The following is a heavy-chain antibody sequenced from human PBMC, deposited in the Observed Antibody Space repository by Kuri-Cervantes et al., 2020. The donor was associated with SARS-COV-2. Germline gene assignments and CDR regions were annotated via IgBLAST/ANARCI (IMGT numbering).Heavy chain of an antibody. CDR3: ARASNDFWSGNYLDY. Sequence: ASVKVSCKASGYTFTDYYLHWVRQAPGQGLEWVGWINPDTGYTNYAQKFQGRATMTRDTSISAAYMEMSRLRSDDTAVYYCARASNDFWSGNYLDYWGQGTLVTVSS. CDR2: INPDTGYT. V-gene: IGHV1-2*02. J-gene: IGHJ4*02. D-gene: IGHD3-3*01. CDR1: GYTFTDYY.